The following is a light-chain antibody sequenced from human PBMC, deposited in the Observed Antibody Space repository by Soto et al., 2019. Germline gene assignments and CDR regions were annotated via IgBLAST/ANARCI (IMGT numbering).Light chain of an antibody. J-gene: IGKJ4*01. CDR3: QRSSGTPLT. V-gene: IGKV1-39*01. Sequence: DIQMTQSPSSLSASVGDRVTITCRASQSISNSLNWYQQKPGKAPNLLIYAASNLQSGVPSRFSASGSGTDFTLSISSLQPEDFATYYCQRSSGTPLTFGGGTKVEIK. CDR1: QSISNS. CDR2: AAS.